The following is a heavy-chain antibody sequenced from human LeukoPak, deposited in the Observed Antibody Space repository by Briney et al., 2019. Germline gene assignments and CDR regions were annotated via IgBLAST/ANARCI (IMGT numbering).Heavy chain of an antibody. Sequence: GGSLRLSCAASGFTVSSNYMSWVRQAPGKGLEWVAVISYGGSNTYYAESVKARFTISRDNSKNTLYLQMNSLRAEDTAVYYCARGGNFEGSYYYYYYMDVWGKGTTVTVSS. J-gene: IGHJ6*03. CDR2: ISYGGSNT. D-gene: IGHD4-23*01. V-gene: IGHV3-30-3*01. CDR1: GFTVSSNY. CDR3: ARGGNFEGSYYYYYYMDV.